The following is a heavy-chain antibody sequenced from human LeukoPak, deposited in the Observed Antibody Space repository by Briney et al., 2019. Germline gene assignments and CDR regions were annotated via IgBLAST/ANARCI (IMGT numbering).Heavy chain of an antibody. V-gene: IGHV1-69*05. CDR1: GYTFTSYG. CDR2: IIPIFGTA. Sequence: GASVKVSCEASGYTFTSYGISWVRQAPGQGLEWMGGIIPIFGTANYAQKLQGRVTITTDESTSTAHMELSSLRSEDTAVYYCARGGVADHYYYYMDVWGKRTTVTVSS. J-gene: IGHJ6*03. D-gene: IGHD3-16*01. CDR3: ARGGVADHYYYYMDV.